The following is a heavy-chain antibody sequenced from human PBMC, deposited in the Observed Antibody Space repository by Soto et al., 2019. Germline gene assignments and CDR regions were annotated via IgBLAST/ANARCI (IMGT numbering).Heavy chain of an antibody. D-gene: IGHD1-26*01. CDR2: ISGDGGRT. CDR1: GFTFSSFP. CDR3: AKGVKVGATYSYYYYGMDV. V-gene: IGHV3-23*01. Sequence: PGGSLRLSCEASGFTFSSFPMSWVRQAPGKGLEWVSAISGDGGRTDYADSVKGRFTVSRDNSKSTLYLQMNSLRAEDSAVYHCAKGVKVGATYSYYYYGMDVWGQGTTVTVSS. J-gene: IGHJ6*02.